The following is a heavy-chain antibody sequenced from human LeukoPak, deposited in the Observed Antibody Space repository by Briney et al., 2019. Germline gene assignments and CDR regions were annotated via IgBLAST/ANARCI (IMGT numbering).Heavy chain of an antibody. CDR3: AKYDSGYSLDY. V-gene: IGHV3-23*01. D-gene: IGHD4-23*01. CDR1: GFTFSSYA. Sequence: GGSLRLSCAASGFTFSSYAMSWVRQAPGKGLEWVSAISGSGGSTYYADSVKGRFTISRDNAKNSLFLQMNNLRAEDTAIYYCAKYDSGYSLDYWGQGTLVIVSS. CDR2: ISGSGGST. J-gene: IGHJ4*02.